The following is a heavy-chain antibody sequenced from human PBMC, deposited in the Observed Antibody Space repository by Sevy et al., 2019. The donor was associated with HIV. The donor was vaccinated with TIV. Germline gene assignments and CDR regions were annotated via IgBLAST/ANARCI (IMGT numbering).Heavy chain of an antibody. D-gene: IGHD3-22*01. V-gene: IGHV1-46*01. Sequence: ASVKVSCKASGYTFTKYYLHWVRQAPGQGLEWMGIIHPSGGRTSYAQKFQGRVTMTSDTSTTTVYMDLSSLRSEDTAVYYCARGNYYDNSGFPLYHFDYWGRGTPVTVSS. J-gene: IGHJ4*02. CDR3: ARGNYYDNSGFPLYHFDY. CDR1: GYTFTKYY. CDR2: IHPSGGRT.